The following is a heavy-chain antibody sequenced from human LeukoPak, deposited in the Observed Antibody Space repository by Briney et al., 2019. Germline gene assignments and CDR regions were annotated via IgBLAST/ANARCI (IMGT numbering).Heavy chain of an antibody. CDR1: GFTFNSYA. D-gene: IGHD4-11*01. V-gene: IGHV3-23*01. CDR2: ICASGGGT. CDR3: AKRHSDYFFDF. J-gene: IGHJ4*02. Sequence: GGSLRLACAASGFTFNSYAMTWVRQTPAKRLEWVSSICASGGGTYYADSVKGRFTISRDDSKNTLYLQMSSLRAEDTAVYYCAKRHSDYFFDFWGQGTLVTVSS.